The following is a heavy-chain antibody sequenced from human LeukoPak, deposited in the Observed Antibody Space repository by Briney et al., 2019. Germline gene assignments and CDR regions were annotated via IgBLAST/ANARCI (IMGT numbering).Heavy chain of an antibody. J-gene: IGHJ4*02. CDR3: ARDRYYDSSGFDY. CDR2: IWYDGSNK. V-gene: IGHV3-33*01. D-gene: IGHD3-22*01. Sequence: GGSLRLSCAASGFTFSSYGMHWVRQDPGKGLEWVAVIWYDGSNKYYADSVKGRFTISRDNSKNTLYLQMNSLRAEDTAVYYCARDRYYDSSGFDYWGQGTLVTVSS. CDR1: GFTFSSYG.